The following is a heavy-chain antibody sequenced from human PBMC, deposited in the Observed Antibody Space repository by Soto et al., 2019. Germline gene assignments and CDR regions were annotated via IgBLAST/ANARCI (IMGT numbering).Heavy chain of an antibody. V-gene: IGHV3-15*07. J-gene: IGHJ4*02. CDR1: GFSFSNAW. D-gene: IGHD2-15*01. Sequence: EVQLVESGGGLVKPGGSLRLSCTPSGFSFSNAWMNWVRQAPGKGLEWVGRIKSKTDGETVDYAAPVKDTFTISRDDSKNTLYLQMNSLRIEDTAVYYCTTGVVAAQHNYWGQGTLVTVSS. CDR2: IKSKTDGETV. CDR3: TTGVVAAQHNY.